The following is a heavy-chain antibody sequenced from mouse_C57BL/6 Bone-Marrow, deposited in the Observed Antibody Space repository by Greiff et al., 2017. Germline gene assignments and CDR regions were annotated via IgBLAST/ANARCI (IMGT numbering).Heavy chain of an antibody. CDR3: ARSKLRPFFYAMDY. CDR1: GYTFTSYW. CDR2: IYPGSGST. V-gene: IGHV1-55*01. Sequence: QVQLQQPGAELVKPGASVKMSCKASGYTFTSYWITWVKQRPGQGLEWIGDIYPGSGSTKYNEKFKSKATLTVDTSSSTAYKQLSSLTSEDSSVYYCARSKLRPFFYAMDYWGQGTSVTVSS. J-gene: IGHJ4*01. D-gene: IGHD3-2*02.